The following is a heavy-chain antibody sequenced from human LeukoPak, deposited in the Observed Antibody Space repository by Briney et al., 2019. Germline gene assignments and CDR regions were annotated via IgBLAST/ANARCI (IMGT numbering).Heavy chain of an antibody. J-gene: IGHJ4*02. Sequence: GASVKVSCKASGGTFSSYTICWVRQPPGQGIEWMGTIFPILGIANYAQKFQGRVTITADKSTSTAYMELSSLRSEDTAVYYCARGLPFDYWGQGTLVTVSS. CDR2: IFPILGIA. CDR3: ARGLPFDY. V-gene: IGHV1-69*02. CDR1: GGTFSSYT.